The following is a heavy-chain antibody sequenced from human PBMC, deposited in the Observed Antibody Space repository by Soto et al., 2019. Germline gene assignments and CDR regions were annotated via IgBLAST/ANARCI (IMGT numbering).Heavy chain of an antibody. J-gene: IGHJ5*02. CDR3: ARAYAYSSNWFAP. Sequence: QVQLQESGPGLVQPSGTLSLTCAVSGGSISSTNWWSWVRQPPGKGLEWIGEIYHSGSTNYNPSLRSRVIISVDKSKNQSSLALSSVTAAATAVCSCARAYAYSSNWFAPWGQGTLVTVSS. CDR2: IYHSGST. CDR1: GGSISSTNW. D-gene: IGHD5-18*01. V-gene: IGHV4-4*02.